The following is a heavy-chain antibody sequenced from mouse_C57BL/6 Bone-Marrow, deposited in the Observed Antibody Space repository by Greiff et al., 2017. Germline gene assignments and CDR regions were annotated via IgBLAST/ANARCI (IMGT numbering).Heavy chain of an antibody. CDR3: TRQVTTVLATKYFDV. CDR1: GFTFSSYT. V-gene: IGHV5-9*01. D-gene: IGHD1-1*01. CDR2: ICGGGGNT. Sequence: EVMLVESGGGLVKPGGSLKLSCAASGFTFSSYTMSWVRQTPEKRLQWVAAICGGGGNTYYPDSVKGRVTISRDNDKNILYLQISSLRSEDTALYYCTRQVTTVLATKYFDVWGTGTTVTVSS. J-gene: IGHJ1*03.